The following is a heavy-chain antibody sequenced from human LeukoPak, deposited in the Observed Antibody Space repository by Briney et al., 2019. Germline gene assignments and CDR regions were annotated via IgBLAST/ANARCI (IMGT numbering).Heavy chain of an antibody. CDR3: ARELRSDFWSGSPRGMGV. CDR2: INTNTGNP. V-gene: IGHV7-4-1*02. CDR1: GYTFTSYA. Sequence: ASVKVSCKASGYTFTSYAMNWVRQAPGQGLQWMGWINTNTGNPTYAQGFTGRFVFSLDTSVSTAYLQISSLKAEDTAVYYCARELRSDFWSGSPRGMGVWGLGTTVTVSS. J-gene: IGHJ6*02. D-gene: IGHD3-3*01.